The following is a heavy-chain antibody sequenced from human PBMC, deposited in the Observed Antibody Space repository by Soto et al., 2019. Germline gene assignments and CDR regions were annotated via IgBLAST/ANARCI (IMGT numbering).Heavy chain of an antibody. CDR3: ARRRYCGSDCYHKHCYGIDV. Sequence: QVQLVQSGAEVKKPGSSVRVSCRSSGDTFSSYIVNWLRLAPGRGLEWRGRVIPVLTTTDYAQNFRGRVTISSDRSTNTVDLDQSSLRSDDTAGYYCARRRYCGSDCYHKHCYGIDVWGQGSLVTVAS. CDR1: GDTFSSYI. V-gene: IGHV1-69*08. D-gene: IGHD2-21*02. CDR2: VIPVLTTT. J-gene: IGHJ6*02.